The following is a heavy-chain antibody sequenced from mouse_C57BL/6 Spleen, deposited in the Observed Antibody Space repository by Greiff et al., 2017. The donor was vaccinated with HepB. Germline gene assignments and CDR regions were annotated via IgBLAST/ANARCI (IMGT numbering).Heavy chain of an antibody. D-gene: IGHD2-4*01. CDR1: GYTFTSYW. CDR2: IHPNSGST. CDR3: ARGDYDYDAGYFDV. Sequence: QVQLQQPGAELVKPGASVKLSCKASGYTFTSYWMHWVKQRPGQGLEWIGMIHPNSGSTNYNEKFKSKATLTVDKSSSTAYMQLSSLTSEDSAVYYCARGDYDYDAGYFDVWGTGTTVTVSS. J-gene: IGHJ1*03. V-gene: IGHV1-64*01.